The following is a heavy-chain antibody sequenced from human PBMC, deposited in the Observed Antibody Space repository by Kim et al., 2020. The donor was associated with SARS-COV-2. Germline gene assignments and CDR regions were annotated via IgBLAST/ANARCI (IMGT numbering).Heavy chain of an antibody. CDR3: ARDGVSGIEAAGTDYYYYGMDV. CDR1: GFTFSSYS. D-gene: IGHD6-13*01. V-gene: IGHV3-48*01. CDR2: ISSSSSTI. J-gene: IGHJ6*02. Sequence: GGSLRLSCAASGFTFSSYSMNWVRQAPGKGLEWVSYISSSSSTINYADSVKGRFTISRDNAKNSLYLQMNSLRAEDTAVYWCARDGVSGIEAAGTDYYYYGMDVWGQGTTVTVSS.